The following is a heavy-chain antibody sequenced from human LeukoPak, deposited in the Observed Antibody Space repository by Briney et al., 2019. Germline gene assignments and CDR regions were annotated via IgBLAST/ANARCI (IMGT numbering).Heavy chain of an antibody. Sequence: GGSLRLSCAASGFTFSSNAMSWVRQAPGKGLEWISTIKGSDGSTYFADSVKGQFTISRDYSKNTLYLQMNSLRAEDTAVYYCAREEGLVLDYWGQGTLVTVSS. CDR2: IKGSDGST. CDR3: AREEGLVLDY. D-gene: IGHD2-8*02. CDR1: GFTFSSNA. V-gene: IGHV3-23*01. J-gene: IGHJ4*02.